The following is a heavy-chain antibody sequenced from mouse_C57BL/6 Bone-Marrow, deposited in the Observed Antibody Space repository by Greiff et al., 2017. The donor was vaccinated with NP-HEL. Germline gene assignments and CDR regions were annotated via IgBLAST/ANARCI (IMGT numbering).Heavy chain of an antibody. V-gene: IGHV5-4*01. D-gene: IGHD1-1*01. Sequence: EVQRVESGGGLVKPGGSLKLSCAASGFTFSSYAMSWVRQTPEKRLEWVATISDGGSYTYYPDNVKGRFTISRDNAKNNLYLQMSHLKSEDTAMYYCAREDYYGSPYYFDYWGQGTTLTVSS. CDR2: ISDGGSYT. CDR1: GFTFSSYA. CDR3: AREDYYGSPYYFDY. J-gene: IGHJ2*01.